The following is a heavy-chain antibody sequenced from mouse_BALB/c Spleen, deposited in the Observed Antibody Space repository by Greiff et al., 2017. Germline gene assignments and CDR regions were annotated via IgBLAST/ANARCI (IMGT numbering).Heavy chain of an antibody. Sequence: EVKVVESGGGLVQPGGSRKLSCAASGFTFSSFGMHWVRQAPEKGLEWVAYISSGSSTIYYADTVKGRFTISRDNPKNTLFLQMTSLRSEDTAMYYCARFGSLAYWGQGTLVTVSA. V-gene: IGHV5-17*02. J-gene: IGHJ3*01. CDR2: ISSGSSTI. CDR1: GFTFSSFG. CDR3: ARFGSLAY.